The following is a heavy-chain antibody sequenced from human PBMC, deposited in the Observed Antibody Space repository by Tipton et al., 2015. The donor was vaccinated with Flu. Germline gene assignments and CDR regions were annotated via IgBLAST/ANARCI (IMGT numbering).Heavy chain of an antibody. J-gene: IGHJ3*02. D-gene: IGHD5-18*01. V-gene: IGHV4-38-2*01. CDR3: ARRPPYSYGSRGDAFDI. CDR1: GYSISSGYY. CDR2: IYHSGST. Sequence: LRLSCAVSGYSISSGYYWGWIRQPPGKGLEWIGSIYHSGSTYYNPSLKSRVTISVDTSKNQFSLKLSSVTAADTAVYYCARRPPYSYGSRGDAFDIWGQETMVTVSS.